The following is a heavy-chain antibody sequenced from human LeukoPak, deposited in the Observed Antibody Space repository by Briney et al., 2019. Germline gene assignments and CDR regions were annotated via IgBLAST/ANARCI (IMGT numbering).Heavy chain of an antibody. CDR1: GFTFSNYW. J-gene: IGHJ5*02. CDR2: INSDGSST. CDR3: AKAHGYYGSGSEIEENNWFDP. Sequence: GGSLRLSCAASGFTFSNYWMHWVRHAPGKGLVWVSRINSDGSSTTYADSVKGRFTISRDNAKNTLYLQMNSLRAEDTAVYYCAKAHGYYGSGSEIEENNWFDPWGQGTLVTVSS. V-gene: IGHV3-74*01. D-gene: IGHD3-10*01.